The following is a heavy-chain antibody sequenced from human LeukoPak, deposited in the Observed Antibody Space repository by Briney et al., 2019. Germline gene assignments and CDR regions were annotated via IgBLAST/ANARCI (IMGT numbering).Heavy chain of an antibody. D-gene: IGHD5-12*01. J-gene: IGHJ6*02. CDR1: GFTFSNYS. Sequence: GSLRLSCAASGFTFSNYSMNWVRQAPGKGLEWVSSISSSSSYIYYADSVKGRFTISRDNAKDSLYLQMNSLRAEDTAVYYCAREGAAIVATILDYYYGMDVWGQGTTVTVSS. CDR2: ISSSSSYI. CDR3: AREGAAIVATILDYYYGMDV. V-gene: IGHV3-21*01.